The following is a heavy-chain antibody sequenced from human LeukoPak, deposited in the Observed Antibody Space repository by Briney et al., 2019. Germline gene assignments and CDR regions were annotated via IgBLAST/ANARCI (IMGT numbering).Heavy chain of an antibody. J-gene: IGHJ4*02. CDR3: AREASSIAAAGTGIDY. CDR2: INTNTGNP. D-gene: IGHD6-13*01. Sequence: ASVKVSCKASGYTFTSYAMNWVRQAPGQGLEWMGWINTNTGNPTYAQGFTGRVVFSLDTSVSTAYLQISRLKAEATAVYYWAREASSIAAAGTGIDYWGQGTLVTVSS. V-gene: IGHV7-4-1*02. CDR1: GYTFTSYA.